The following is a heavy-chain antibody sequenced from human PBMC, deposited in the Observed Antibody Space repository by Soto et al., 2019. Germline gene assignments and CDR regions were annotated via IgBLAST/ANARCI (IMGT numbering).Heavy chain of an antibody. J-gene: IGHJ5*02. CDR1: GFTISNNA. CDR3: ARDVSSYSFS. CDR2: IFSSGGGGGT. Sequence: EVQLLESGGGLVQPGGSLRLSCAASGFTISNNAMNWVRQAPRKGLEWVSTIFSSGGGGGTRYADSVKCRFTISRDNSKNTLYLLMNGLRAEDTAVYHCARDVSSYSFSWGQGTLVPVSS. V-gene: IGHV3-23*01. D-gene: IGHD3-22*01.